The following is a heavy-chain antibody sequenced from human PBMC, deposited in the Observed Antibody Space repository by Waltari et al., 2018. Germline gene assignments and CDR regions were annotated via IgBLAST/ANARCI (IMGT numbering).Heavy chain of an antibody. Sequence: EVQRLESGGGLVPPGLSLRLSCAASAFTCSGYSMHWVRHAPGKGREWVLAISVSGGITYYAVSVKARFIISRDNSKNTLYLQMNSLRAEDTAVYYCATRQYSSRGYWGQGTLVTVSS. CDR2: ISVSGGIT. V-gene: IGHV3-23*01. J-gene: IGHJ4*02. D-gene: IGHD6-13*01. CDR3: ATRQYSSRGY. CDR1: AFTCSGYS.